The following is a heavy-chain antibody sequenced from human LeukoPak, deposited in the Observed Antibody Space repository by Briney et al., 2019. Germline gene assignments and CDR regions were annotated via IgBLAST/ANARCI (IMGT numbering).Heavy chain of an antibody. V-gene: IGHV3-23*01. CDR2: ISGSGGST. J-gene: IGHJ6*03. Sequence: GGSLRLSCAASGFTFSSYAISWVLQAPGKGLEWLSAISGSGGSTYYADSVKGRFTISRDNSKNTLYLQMNSLRAEDTAVYYCAKSGFTGAPGADYYMDVWGKGTTVTVSS. CDR3: AKSGFTGAPGADYYMDV. CDR1: GFTFSSYA. D-gene: IGHD7-27*01.